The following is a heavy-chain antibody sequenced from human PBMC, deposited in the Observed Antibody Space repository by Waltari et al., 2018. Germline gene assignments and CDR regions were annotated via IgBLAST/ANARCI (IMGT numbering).Heavy chain of an antibody. D-gene: IGHD2-2*01. CDR1: GGTFSRSA. CDR3: ARGATVVVPAAMAAAFDI. J-gene: IGHJ3*02. Sequence: QVQLVQSGAAVKQPGSSVTVSCTASGGTFSRSAISWVRQAPGQGLEWRGGIIPIFGTANYAQKFQGRVTITTDESTSTAYMELSSLRSEDTAVYYCARGATVVVPAAMAAAFDIWGQGTMVTVSS. CDR2: IIPIFGTA. V-gene: IGHV1-69*05.